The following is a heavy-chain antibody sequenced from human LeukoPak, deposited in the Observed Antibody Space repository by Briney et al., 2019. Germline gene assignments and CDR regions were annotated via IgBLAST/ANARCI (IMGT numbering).Heavy chain of an antibody. V-gene: IGHV3-23*01. J-gene: IGHJ4*02. CDR2: ISGSGAGT. Sequence: SGGSLRLSCAASGFTFNNYAMSWVRQAPGKGLEWVSAISGSGAGTYYADSVKGRFTISRDNSKNTLYLQMNSLRAEDTAVYYCAKENSGLGYFDYWGQGTLVTVSS. CDR1: GFTFNNYA. D-gene: IGHD4-23*01. CDR3: AKENSGLGYFDY.